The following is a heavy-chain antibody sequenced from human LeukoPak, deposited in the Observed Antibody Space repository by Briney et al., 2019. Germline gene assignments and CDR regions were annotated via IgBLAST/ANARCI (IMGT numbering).Heavy chain of an antibody. V-gene: IGHV3-33*06. D-gene: IGHD6-19*01. Sequence: GGSLRLSCAASGFTFSDYGMHWVRQAPGKGLEWVAVIWYDGSNKYYADSVKGRFTISRDNSKNTLYLQMNSLRAEDTAVYYCAKALNGLVDYWGQGPLVTVSS. CDR3: AKALNGLVDY. CDR1: GFTFSDYG. CDR2: IWYDGSNK. J-gene: IGHJ4*02.